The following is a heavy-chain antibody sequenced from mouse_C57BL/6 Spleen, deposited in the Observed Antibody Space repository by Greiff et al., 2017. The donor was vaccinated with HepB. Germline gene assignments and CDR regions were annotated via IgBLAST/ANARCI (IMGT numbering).Heavy chain of an antibody. Sequence: VQLKQSGGGLVKPGGSLKLSCAASGFTFSDYGMHWVRQAPEKGLEWVAYISSGSSTIYYADTVKGRFTISRDNAKNTLFLQMTSLRSEDTAMYYCARMYYYGSSFFDYWGQGTTLTVSS. J-gene: IGHJ2*01. D-gene: IGHD1-1*01. CDR1: GFTFSDYG. CDR3: ARMYYYGSSFFDY. CDR2: ISSGSSTI. V-gene: IGHV5-17*01.